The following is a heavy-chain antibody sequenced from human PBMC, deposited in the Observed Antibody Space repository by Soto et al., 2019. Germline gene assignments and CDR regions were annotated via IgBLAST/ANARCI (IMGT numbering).Heavy chain of an antibody. Sequence: SETLSLTCTVSGGSTSSYYWIWIRQPPGKGLEWIGYIYYSGSTNYNPSLKSRVTISVDTSKNQFSLKLSSVTAADTAVYYCARRSQYCSGGSCQYYYYSGMDVWGQGTTVNVSS. V-gene: IGHV4-59*01. CDR1: GGSTSSYY. CDR3: ARRSQYCSGGSCQYYYYSGMDV. CDR2: IYYSGST. D-gene: IGHD2-15*01. J-gene: IGHJ6*02.